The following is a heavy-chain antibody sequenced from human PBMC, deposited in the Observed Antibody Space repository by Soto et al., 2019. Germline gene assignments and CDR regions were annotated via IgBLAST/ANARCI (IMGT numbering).Heavy chain of an antibody. CDR3: ARPRYDGSGTPFEH. CDR2: INGDGSTT. CDR1: GFTFSSYW. V-gene: IGHV3-74*01. Sequence: GGSLRLSCAASGFTFSSYWMHWVRQAPGKGLVWVSRINGDGSTTTYADSVKGRFIISRDNAKNMLYLQMNSLTAEDTAVYYCARPRYDGSGTPFEHWGQGTLVTVSS. J-gene: IGHJ4*02. D-gene: IGHD3-22*01.